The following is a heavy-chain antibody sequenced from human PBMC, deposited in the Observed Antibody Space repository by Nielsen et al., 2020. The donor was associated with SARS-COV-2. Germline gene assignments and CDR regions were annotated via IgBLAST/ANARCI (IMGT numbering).Heavy chain of an antibody. V-gene: IGHV3-48*03. CDR2: ISSSGSTI. CDR3: ARDEEVPAWAGYYYYGMDV. Sequence: GESLKISCAASGFTFSSYEMNWVRQAPGKGLEWVSYISSSGSTIYYADSVKGRFTISRDNAKNSLYLQMNSLRAEDTAVYYCARDEEVPAWAGYYYYGMDVWGQGTTVTVSS. CDR1: GFTFSSYE. J-gene: IGHJ6*02. D-gene: IGHD2-2*01.